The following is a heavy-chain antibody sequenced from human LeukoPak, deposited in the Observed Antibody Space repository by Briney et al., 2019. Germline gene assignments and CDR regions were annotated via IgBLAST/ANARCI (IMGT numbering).Heavy chain of an antibody. J-gene: IGHJ3*02. V-gene: IGHV1-2*02. CDR1: GYTFTAYY. CDR2: INPHSGGA. Sequence: SVKVSCKASGYTFTAYYINWVRQAPGQGLEWMGWINPHSGGAVYARGFQGRVTMTRDTSISTAYMELSRLRSDDTAVYYCARFEDYGGNRDVFDIWGQGTMVTVSS. CDR3: ARFEDYGGNRDVFDI. D-gene: IGHD4-23*01.